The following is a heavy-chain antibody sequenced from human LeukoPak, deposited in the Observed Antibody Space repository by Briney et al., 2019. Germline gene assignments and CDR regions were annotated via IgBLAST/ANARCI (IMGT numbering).Heavy chain of an antibody. Sequence: GGSLRLSCAASGLTFSSYAMSWVRQAPGKGLEWVSVIYRHGGTAYADSVQGRFSISRDNSKNTVDPQMNSLRAEDTAVYYCARDVTYDSEIYSYGDSWGQGTLVTVSS. V-gene: IGHV3-66*01. J-gene: IGHJ4*02. CDR2: IYRHGGT. CDR1: GLTFSSYA. D-gene: IGHD3-16*01. CDR3: ARDVTYDSEIYSYGDS.